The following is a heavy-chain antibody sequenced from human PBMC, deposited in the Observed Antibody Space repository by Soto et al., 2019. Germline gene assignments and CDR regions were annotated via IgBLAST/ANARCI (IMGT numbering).Heavy chain of an antibody. Sequence: QLQLQESGPGLVKPSETLSLTCTVSGDSIDTSSYCWGWIRQPPGKGLEWIGSVCYRGTTYYNASLKSRLTISVDTSKRQFSLKLSSVTAADTAVFYCARQGEHSSSYFFDSWGQGTLVTVSS. CDR1: GDSIDTSSYC. D-gene: IGHD6-6*01. V-gene: IGHV4-39*01. J-gene: IGHJ4*02. CDR3: ARQGEHSSSYFFDS. CDR2: VCYRGTT.